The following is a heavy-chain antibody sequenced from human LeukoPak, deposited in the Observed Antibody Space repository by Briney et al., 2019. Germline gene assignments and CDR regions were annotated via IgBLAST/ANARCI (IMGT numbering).Heavy chain of an antibody. J-gene: IGHJ5*02. CDR1: GYTFTSYY. D-gene: IGHD6-6*01. CDR2: INPSGGST. CDR3: AGEWSEYSSSSGWFDP. Sequence: ASVKVSCKASGYTFTSYYMHWVRQAPGQGLEWMGIINPSGGSTSYAQKFQGRVTMTRDMSTSTVYMELSSLRSEDTAVYYCAGEWSEYSSSSGWFDPWGQGTLVTVSS. V-gene: IGHV1-46*01.